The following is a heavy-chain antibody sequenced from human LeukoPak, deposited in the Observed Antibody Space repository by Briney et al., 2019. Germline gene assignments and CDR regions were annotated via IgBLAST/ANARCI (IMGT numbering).Heavy chain of an antibody. CDR3: ATKPMDYGDYDPEDYFDY. D-gene: IGHD4-17*01. J-gene: IGHJ4*02. Sequence: ASVKVSCKVSGYTLTELSMHWVRQAPGKGLEWMGGFDPEDGETIYAQKFQGRVTMTEDTSTDTAYMELSSLRSEDTAVYYCATKPMDYGDYDPEDYFDYRGQGTLVTVSS. V-gene: IGHV1-24*01. CDR1: GYTLTELS. CDR2: FDPEDGET.